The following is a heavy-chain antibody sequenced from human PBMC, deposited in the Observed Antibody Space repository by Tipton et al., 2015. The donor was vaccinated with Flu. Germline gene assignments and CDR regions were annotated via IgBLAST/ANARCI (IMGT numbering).Heavy chain of an antibody. V-gene: IGHV3-49*04. CDR3: VLPAWWRDTAPHDS. CDR1: GFRFADYA. D-gene: IGHD2-15*01. CDR2: IRSASFGAAT. Sequence: SLRLSCETSGFRFADYAMSWVRQAPGKGLEWVGFIRSASFGAATEYAASVAGRFTISRDDSRGILSLQMNSLRPDDTGVYFCVLPAWWRDTAPHDSWGQGTLVSVSS. J-gene: IGHJ4*02.